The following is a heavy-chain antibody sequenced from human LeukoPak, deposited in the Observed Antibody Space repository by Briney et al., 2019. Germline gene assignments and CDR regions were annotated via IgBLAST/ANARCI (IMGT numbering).Heavy chain of an antibody. D-gene: IGHD6-13*01. V-gene: IGHV1-46*01. CDR1: GYSFTGYY. CDR2: INPSGGST. J-gene: IGHJ4*02. Sequence: ASVKVSCKASGYSFTGYYMHWVRQAPGQGLEWMGIINPSGGSTSYAQKFQGRVTMTRDTSTSTVYMELSSLRSEDTAVYYCARVAAAGRYYFDYWGQGTLVTVSS. CDR3: ARVAAAGRYYFDY.